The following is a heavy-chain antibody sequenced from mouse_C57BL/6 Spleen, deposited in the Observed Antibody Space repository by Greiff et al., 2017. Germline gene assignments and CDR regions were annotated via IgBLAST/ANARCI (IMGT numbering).Heavy chain of an antibody. CDR3: ARWADYYGSSYIYAMDY. D-gene: IGHD1-1*01. V-gene: IGHV1-80*01. J-gene: IGHJ4*01. CDR2: IYPGDGDT. CDR1: GYAFSSYW. Sequence: VTLVESGAELVKPGASVKISCKASGYAFSSYWMNWVKQRPGKGLEWIGQIYPGDGDTNYNGKFKGKATLTADKSSSTAYMQLSSLTSEDSAVYYCARWADYYGSSYIYAMDYWGQGTAVTVSS.